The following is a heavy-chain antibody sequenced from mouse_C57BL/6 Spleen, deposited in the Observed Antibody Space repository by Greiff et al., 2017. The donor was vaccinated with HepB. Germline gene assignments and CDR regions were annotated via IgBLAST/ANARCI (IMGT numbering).Heavy chain of an antibody. CDR2: ISYDGSN. CDR1: GYSITSGYY. J-gene: IGHJ4*01. CDR3: ARRGDDYDNYAMDY. D-gene: IGHD2-4*01. V-gene: IGHV3-6*01. Sequence: EVQLQQSGPGLVKPSQSLSLTCSVTGYSITSGYYWNWIRQFPGNKLEWMGYISYDGSNNYNPSLKNRISITRDTSKNQFFLKLNSVTTEDTATYYCARRGDDYDNYAMDYWGQGTSVTVSS.